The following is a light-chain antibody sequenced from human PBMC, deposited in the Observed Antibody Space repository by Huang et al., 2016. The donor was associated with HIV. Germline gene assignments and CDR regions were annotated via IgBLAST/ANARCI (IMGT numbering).Light chain of an antibody. J-gene: IGKJ1*01. CDR2: KAS. CDR3: QHQWT. V-gene: IGKV1-5*03. Sequence: DIQVTQSPSTLSAFVGDRVNITCRTSQRISTWLAWYQQRPGKAPNLLISKASTLETWVPSRFSGNGSGTEFILTINGLQPDDLATYYCQHQWTFGQGTKVEIK. CDR1: QRISTW.